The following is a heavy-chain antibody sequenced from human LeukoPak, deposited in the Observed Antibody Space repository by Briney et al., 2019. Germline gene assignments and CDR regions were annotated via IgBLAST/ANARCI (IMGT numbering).Heavy chain of an antibody. V-gene: IGHV3-74*01. CDR2: INSDGSST. J-gene: IGHJ6*02. CDR1: GFTFSSYW. CDR3: ASGLHYGAVVMYV. D-gene: IGHD4-17*01. Sequence: GGSLRLSCAASGFTFSSYWMHWVRQAPGKGLVWVSRINSDGSSTRYADSVRGRFTISRDNAKNTLYLQMNSLRAEDTAVYYWASGLHYGAVVMYVWGQGTTVTVSS.